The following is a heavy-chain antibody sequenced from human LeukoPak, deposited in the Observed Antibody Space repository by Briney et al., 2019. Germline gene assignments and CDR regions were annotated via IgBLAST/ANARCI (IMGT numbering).Heavy chain of an antibody. V-gene: IGHV1-46*01. CDR2: INPRGDAT. CDR3: AREGQQLKHFDY. CDR1: GNTFIGYW. Sequence: GASVKVSCKASGNTFIGYWIHWVRQAPGQGLEWMGAINPRGDATIGAQKFRGRVTTTRDTSTSTVYIELSSLRSEDTAVYYCAREGQQLKHFDYWGQGTLVTVSS. J-gene: IGHJ4*02. D-gene: IGHD1-1*01.